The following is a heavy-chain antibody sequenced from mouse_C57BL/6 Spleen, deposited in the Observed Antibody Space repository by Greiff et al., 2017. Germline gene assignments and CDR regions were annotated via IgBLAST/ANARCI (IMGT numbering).Heavy chain of an antibody. CDR1: GYTFTSYW. J-gene: IGHJ4*01. CDR2: INPSNGGT. CDR3: ARDTTVVARGDYAMDY. Sequence: QVQLQQPGTELVKPGASVKLSCKASGYTFTSYWMHWVKQRPGQGLEWIGNINPSNGGTNYNEKFKSKATLTVDKSSSTAYMQLSSLTSEDSAVYYCARDTTVVARGDYAMDYWGQGTSVTVSS. D-gene: IGHD1-1*01. V-gene: IGHV1-53*01.